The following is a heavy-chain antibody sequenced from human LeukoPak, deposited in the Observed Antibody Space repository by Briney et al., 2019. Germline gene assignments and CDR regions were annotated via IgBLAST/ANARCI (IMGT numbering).Heavy chain of an antibody. CDR2: IYHSGST. J-gene: IGHJ4*02. D-gene: IGHD3-10*01. V-gene: IGHV4-38-2*02. CDR3: ARENYGPSLFDY. Sequence: PSETLSLTCTVSGYSISSGYYWGWIRQPPGKGLEWIGSIYHSGSTYYNPSLKSRVTISVDTSKNQFSLKLSSVTAADTAVYYCARENYGPSLFDYWGQGTLVTVSS. CDR1: GYSISSGYY.